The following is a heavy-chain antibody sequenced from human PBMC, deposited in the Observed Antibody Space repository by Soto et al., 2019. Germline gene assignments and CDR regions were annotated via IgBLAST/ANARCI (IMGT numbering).Heavy chain of an antibody. Sequence: ESGGGVVQPGRSLRVSCAASGFTFSSYGMHWVRQAPGKGLEWVAVISYDGSNKYYADSVKGRFTISRDNSKNTVYLQMNSMRAEDTAVYYCAKRAVSGSYYGIDYWGQGTLVTVSS. D-gene: IGHD1-26*01. CDR1: GFTFSSYG. CDR3: AKRAVSGSYYGIDY. V-gene: IGHV3-30*18. J-gene: IGHJ4*02. CDR2: ISYDGSNK.